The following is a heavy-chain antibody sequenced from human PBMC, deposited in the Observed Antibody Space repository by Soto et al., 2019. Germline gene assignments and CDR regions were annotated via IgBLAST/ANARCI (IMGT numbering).Heavy chain of an antibody. CDR1: GYTFTSYY. V-gene: IGHV1-46*01. CDR2: INPSGGST. D-gene: IGHD6-25*01. CDR3: ARDRPPTLIQGGRREGFDY. Sequence: ASVKVSCKASGYTFTSYYMHWVRQAPGQGLEWMGIINPSGGSTSYAQKFQGRVTMTRDTSTSTVYMELSSLRSEDTAVYYCARDRPPTLIQGGRREGFDYWGQGTLVTVSS. J-gene: IGHJ4*02.